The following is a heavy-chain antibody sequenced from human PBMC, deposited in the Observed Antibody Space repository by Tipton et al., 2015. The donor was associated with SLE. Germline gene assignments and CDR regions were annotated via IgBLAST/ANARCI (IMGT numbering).Heavy chain of an antibody. V-gene: IGHV4-39*01. CDR2: IYYSGST. J-gene: IGHJ2*01. CDR3: ARHAPDAYWYFDL. Sequence: TLSLTCTVSGGSISSSSYYWGWIRQPPGKGLEWIGSIYYSGSTYYHPSLKSRVTISVDTSKNQFSLKLSFVTAADTAVYYCARHAPDAYWYFDLLGRGTLVTVSS. CDR1: GGSISSSSYY.